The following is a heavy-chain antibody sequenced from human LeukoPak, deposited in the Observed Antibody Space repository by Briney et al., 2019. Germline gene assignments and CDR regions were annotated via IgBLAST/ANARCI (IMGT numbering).Heavy chain of an antibody. V-gene: IGHV4-31*03. CDR1: GGSISSGGYW. CDR3: ARGLLFSWFDP. CDR2: IYYSGST. J-gene: IGHJ5*02. Sequence: SETLSLTCTVSGGSISSGGYWWSWIRQYSGKGLEWIGYIYYSGSTYYNPSLKSRVTISVDTSKNQFSLKLSSVTAADTAAYYCARGLLFSWFDPWGQGTLVTVSS. D-gene: IGHD2-21*02.